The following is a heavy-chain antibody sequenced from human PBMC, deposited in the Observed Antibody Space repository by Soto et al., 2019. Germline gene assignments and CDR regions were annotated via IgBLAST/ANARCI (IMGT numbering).Heavy chain of an antibody. CDR1: GFSFSDYS. CDR3: AGIFPSYGRLFDY. CDR2: ITSSSTSI. J-gene: IGHJ4*02. Sequence: EVQLVESGGGLVQPGGSLRLSCTASGFSFSDYSMNWVRQAPGKGLEWISYITSSSTSIYYADSVKGRFTISRDNAKNSLYLQMNSLRDDDAAVYYCAGIFPSYGRLFDYWGQGTLVTVSS. D-gene: IGHD5-18*01. V-gene: IGHV3-48*02.